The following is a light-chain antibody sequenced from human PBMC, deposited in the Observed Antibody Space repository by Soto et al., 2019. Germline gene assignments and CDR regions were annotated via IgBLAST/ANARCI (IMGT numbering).Light chain of an antibody. Sequence: DIQMTQSPSTLSASVGDRVTITCRASQSISSWLAWYQQKPGKAPKLLIYGASSLESGVPSRFSGSGSGTEFTLTISSLQPDDFATYYCQQYNSPLVTFGPGTKVDIK. V-gene: IGKV1-5*01. CDR1: QSISSW. J-gene: IGKJ3*01. CDR2: GAS. CDR3: QQYNSPLVT.